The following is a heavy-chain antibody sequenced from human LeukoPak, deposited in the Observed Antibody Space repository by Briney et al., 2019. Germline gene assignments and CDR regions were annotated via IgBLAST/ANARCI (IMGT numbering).Heavy chain of an antibody. Sequence: GGSLRLSCAASGFTFSSYGMNWVRQAPGKGLEWVSYISSSGSTIYYADSVKGRFTISRDNAKNSLYLQMNSLRAEDTAVYYCARSGYYYGMDVWGKGTTVTVSS. V-gene: IGHV3-48*03. CDR1: GFTFSSYG. CDR3: ARSGYYYGMDV. J-gene: IGHJ6*04. CDR2: ISSSGSTI.